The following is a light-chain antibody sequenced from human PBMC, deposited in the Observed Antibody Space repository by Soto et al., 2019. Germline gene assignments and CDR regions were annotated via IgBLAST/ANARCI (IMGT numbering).Light chain of an antibody. V-gene: IGKV1-12*01. CDR3: QHADSFPLIT. CDR2: AAS. J-gene: IGKJ5*01. Sequence: DIQMTQSPSSVSASVGDRVTITCRSSEDISTWLAWYQQKPGKAPKLLIYAASSLQSGVPSRFSGSGSGTDFTLTISRLQPEDFATYYCQHADSFPLITSGQGTRLEIK. CDR1: EDISTW.